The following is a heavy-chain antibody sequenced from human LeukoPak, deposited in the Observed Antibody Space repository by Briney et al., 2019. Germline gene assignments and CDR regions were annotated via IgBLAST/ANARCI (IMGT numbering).Heavy chain of an antibody. CDR3: ARGAH. Sequence: GGSLRLSCAASGFTFSSHWMSWVRQAPGKGLEWVANIKQDGSEKYYVDSVKGRFTISRDNAKNSLYLQMNSLRAEDTAVYYCARGAHWGQGTLVTVSS. J-gene: IGHJ4*02. V-gene: IGHV3-7*04. CDR1: GFTFSSHW. CDR2: IKQDGSEK.